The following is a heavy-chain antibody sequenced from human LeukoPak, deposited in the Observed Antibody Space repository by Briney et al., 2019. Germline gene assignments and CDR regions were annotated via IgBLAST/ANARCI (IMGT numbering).Heavy chain of an antibody. D-gene: IGHD5-18*01. J-gene: IGHJ5*02. CDR1: GGSISSYY. Sequence: SETLSLTCAVSGGSISSYYWSWIRQPPGKGLEWIGYIYYSGSTNYNPSLKSRVTISVDTSKNQFSLKLSSVTAADTAVYYCARPTLGYSYGPNWFDPWGQGTLVTVSS. CDR2: IYYSGST. CDR3: ARPTLGYSYGPNWFDP. V-gene: IGHV4-59*01.